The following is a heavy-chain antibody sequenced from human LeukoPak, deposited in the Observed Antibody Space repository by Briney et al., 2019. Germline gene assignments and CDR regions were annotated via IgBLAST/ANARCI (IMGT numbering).Heavy chain of an antibody. CDR3: ARDSGWSI. D-gene: IGHD6-19*01. V-gene: IGHV1-2*06. J-gene: IGHJ4*02. CDR1: GYTLTDYY. CDR2: INPNSGGT. Sequence: ASVKVSCKASGYTLTDYYMHWVRQAPGQGLEWMGRINPNSGGTNYAQKFQGRVTMTRDTSTSTVYMELSSLRSEDTAVYYCARDSGWSIWGQGTLVTVSS.